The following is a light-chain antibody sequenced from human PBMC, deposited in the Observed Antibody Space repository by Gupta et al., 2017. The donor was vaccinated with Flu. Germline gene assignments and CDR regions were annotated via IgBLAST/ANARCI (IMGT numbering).Light chain of an antibody. CDR3: AAWDDSLNGHYV. CDR1: SSNIGSNT. Sequence: QSVLAQPPSASGTPGQRVTISCSGSSSNIGSNTVNWYQQVPGTSPKLLIYGSNQRPSGVPDLFAGSKSGTSASLAISGLQSEDEADYYCAAWDDSLNGHYVFGTGTKVTVL. CDR2: GSN. V-gene: IGLV1-44*01. J-gene: IGLJ1*01.